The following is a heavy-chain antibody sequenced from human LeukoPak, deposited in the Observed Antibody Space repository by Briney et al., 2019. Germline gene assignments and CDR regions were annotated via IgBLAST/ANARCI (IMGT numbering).Heavy chain of an antibody. J-gene: IGHJ4*02. CDR1: GYTFTGYY. V-gene: IGHV1-2*02. D-gene: IGHD1-1*01. CDR3: ASNDGLGY. Sequence: ASLNLSCKASGYTFTGYYMHCVRQAPGQRLEWMGWINPNSGGTNYAQKFQGKVAMTRDTSISTAYMELSRLRSDDTAVYYCASNDGLGYWGQGTLVTVSS. CDR2: INPNSGGT.